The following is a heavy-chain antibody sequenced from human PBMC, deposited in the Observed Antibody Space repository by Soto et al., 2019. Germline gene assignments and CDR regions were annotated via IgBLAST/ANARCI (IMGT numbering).Heavy chain of an antibody. D-gene: IGHD3-10*01. V-gene: IGHV1-8*01. CDR2: MNPNSGNT. J-gene: IGHJ6*03. CDR1: GYTFTSYD. Sequence: ASVKVSCKASGYTFTSYDINWVRQATGQGLEWMGWMNPNSGNTGYAQKFQGRVTMTRNTSISTAYMELSSLRSEDTAVYYCAREKGLWFGESYYYYYYMDVWGKGTTVTV. CDR3: AREKGLWFGESYYYYYYMDV.